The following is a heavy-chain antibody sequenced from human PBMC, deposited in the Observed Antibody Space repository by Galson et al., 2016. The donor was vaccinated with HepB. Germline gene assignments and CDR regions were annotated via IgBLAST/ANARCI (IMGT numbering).Heavy chain of an antibody. Sequence: LRLSCAVSGFISRNHQMHWIRQVPGKGLLWVARIEGDGTSPIYAPSVKGRFTISSDSAENTVYLQMNRLRAEDTALYYCARDLSGPDHWGQGTQVTVSP. CDR1: GFISRNHQ. CDR2: IEGDGTSP. V-gene: IGHV3-74*01. J-gene: IGHJ4*02. CDR3: ARDLSGPDH.